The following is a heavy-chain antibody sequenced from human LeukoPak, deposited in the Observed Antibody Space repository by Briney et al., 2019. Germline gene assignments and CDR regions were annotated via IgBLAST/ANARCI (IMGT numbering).Heavy chain of an antibody. CDR2: ISGSGGST. D-gene: IGHD2/OR15-2a*01. Sequence: GGSLRLSCAAYGFTFSSYAMSWVRQAPGEGLEWVSAISGSGGSTYYADSVKGRFTISRDNSKNTLYLQMNSLRAEDTAVYYSAKEKTTYYYYGMDVWGQGTTVTVSS. CDR3: AKEKTTYYYYGMDV. V-gene: IGHV3-23*01. CDR1: GFTFSSYA. J-gene: IGHJ6*02.